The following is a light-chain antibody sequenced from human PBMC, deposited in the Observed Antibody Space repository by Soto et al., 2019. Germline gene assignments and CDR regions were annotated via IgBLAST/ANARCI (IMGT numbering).Light chain of an antibody. CDR2: DAS. CDR3: QQSDHVPF. CDR1: QDMKNY. Sequence: DIQMTQSPSSLSASVGDRVTITCRASQDMKNYLNWYQHKPGKAPNLLIYDASFLETGVPPRFSGSGSGTAFTFTITSLQHEDIATYYCQQSDHVPFFGGGTKVEIK. V-gene: IGKV1-33*01. J-gene: IGKJ4*01.